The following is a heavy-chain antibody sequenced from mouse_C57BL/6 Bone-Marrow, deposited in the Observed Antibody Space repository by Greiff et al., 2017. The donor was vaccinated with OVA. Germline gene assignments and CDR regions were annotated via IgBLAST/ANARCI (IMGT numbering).Heavy chain of an antibody. D-gene: IGHD1-1*01. CDR2: IYPGSGST. CDR1: GYTFTSYW. CDR3: ARSSVVEEMDY. Sequence: VQLQQPGAELVKPGASVKMSCKASGYTFTSYWITWVKQRPGQGLEWIGDIYPGSGSTNYNEKFKSTATLTVDTSSSTAYMQLSSLTSEDSAVYYCARSSVVEEMDYWGQGTSVTVSS. J-gene: IGHJ4*01. V-gene: IGHV1-55*01.